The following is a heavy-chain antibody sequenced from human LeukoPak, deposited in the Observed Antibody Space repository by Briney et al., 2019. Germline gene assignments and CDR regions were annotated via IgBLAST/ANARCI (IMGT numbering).Heavy chain of an antibody. CDR1: GFSFSNYA. CDR2: ISYDGSDE. J-gene: IGHJ4*02. CDR3: ARDFTPEWFDIH. Sequence: GGSLRLSCVASGFSFSNYAMSWVRQAPGKGLEWVGVISYDGSDEYYTDSVKGRFTISRDNSKNTVYLQMNSLRADDTAVYYCARDFTPEWFDIHWGQGTLVTVS. V-gene: IGHV3-30*04. D-gene: IGHD3-3*01.